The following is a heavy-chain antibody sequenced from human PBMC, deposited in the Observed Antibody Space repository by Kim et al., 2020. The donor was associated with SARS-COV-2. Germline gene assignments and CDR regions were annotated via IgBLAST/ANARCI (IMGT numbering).Heavy chain of an antibody. CDR3: ARGPAGMDV. Sequence: GNPTYAQGFRGRFVFSLDTSVNTAYMQINSLRADDTGVYFCARGPAGMDVWGQGTTVTVSS. CDR2: GNP. V-gene: IGHV7-4-1*02. J-gene: IGHJ6*02.